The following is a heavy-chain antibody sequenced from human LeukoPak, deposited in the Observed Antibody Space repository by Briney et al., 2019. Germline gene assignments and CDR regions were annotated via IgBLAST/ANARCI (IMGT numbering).Heavy chain of an antibody. CDR2: IYSGGTT. J-gene: IGHJ4*02. V-gene: IGHV3-23*01. CDR3: ARNVEGHYFDY. Sequence: GGSLRLSCAASGFTFSSYAMSWVRQVPGKGLEWVSIIYSGGTTYYADSVKGRFTISRDNSKNTLYLQMNSLRAEDTALYYCARNVEGHYFDYWGQGTLVTVSS. D-gene: IGHD1-1*01. CDR1: GFTFSSYA.